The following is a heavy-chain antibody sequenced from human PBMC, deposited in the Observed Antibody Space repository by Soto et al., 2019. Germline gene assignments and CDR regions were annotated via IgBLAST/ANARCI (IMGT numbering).Heavy chain of an antibody. CDR1: GYSFTSYW. J-gene: IGHJ3*02. Sequence: GESLRISCKGSGYSFTSYWIGWVRQMPGKGLEWMGIIYPGDSDTRYSPSFQGQVTISADKSISTAYLQWSSLKASDTAMYYCAGQGRATKNVVAFENWGQGKMVTVPS. V-gene: IGHV5-51*01. D-gene: IGHD2-15*01. CDR3: AGQGRATKNVVAFEN. CDR2: IYPGDSDT.